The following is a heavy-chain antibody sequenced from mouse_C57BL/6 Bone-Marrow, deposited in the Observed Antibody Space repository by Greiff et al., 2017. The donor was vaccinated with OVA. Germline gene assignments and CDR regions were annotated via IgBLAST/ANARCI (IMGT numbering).Heavy chain of an antibody. CDR3: ARVCFYDGYYFYYAMDY. V-gene: IGHV5-4*03. J-gene: IGHJ4*01. Sequence: EVKLVESGGGLVKPGGSLKLSCAASGFTFSSYAMSWVRQTPEKRLEWVATISDGGSYTYYPDNVKGRFTISRDNAKNNLYLQMSHLKSEDTAMYYCARVCFYDGYYFYYAMDYWGQGTSVTVSS. D-gene: IGHD2-3*01. CDR2: ISDGGSYT. CDR1: GFTFSSYA.